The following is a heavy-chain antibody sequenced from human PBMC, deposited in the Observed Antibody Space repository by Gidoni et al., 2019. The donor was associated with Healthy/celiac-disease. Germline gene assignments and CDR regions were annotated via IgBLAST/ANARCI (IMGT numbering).Heavy chain of an antibody. J-gene: IGHJ4*02. CDR2: IRSKANSYAT. CDR1: VFTFSGSA. D-gene: IGHD3-16*01. Sequence: SCAASVFTFSGSAMHWVRQASGKGLEWVGRIRSKANSYATAYAASVKGRFTIARDDSKNTAYLQMNSRKTEDTAVYDGTSEKRGGELWDYWGQGTLVTVSS. CDR3: TSEKRGGELWDY. V-gene: IGHV3-73*01.